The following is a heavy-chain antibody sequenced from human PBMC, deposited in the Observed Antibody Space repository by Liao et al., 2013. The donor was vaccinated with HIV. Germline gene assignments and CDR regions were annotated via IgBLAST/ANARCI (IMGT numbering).Heavy chain of an antibody. Sequence: QVQLQESGPGLLKPSQTLSLTCTVSGASISSGSYYWTWIRQTPGKRLEWIGRVYSSGSTNYNPSLKSRVTISLDTSKHQFSLRLSSVTATDTAVYYCARDVVNWFDPWGQGTLVTVSS. CDR2: VYSSGST. CDR3: ARDVVNWFDP. CDR1: GASISSGSYY. V-gene: IGHV4-61*02. J-gene: IGHJ5*02. D-gene: IGHD2-15*01.